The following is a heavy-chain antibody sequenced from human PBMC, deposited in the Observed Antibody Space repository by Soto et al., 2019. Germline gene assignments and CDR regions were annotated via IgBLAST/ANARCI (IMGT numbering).Heavy chain of an antibody. V-gene: IGHV1-2*04. CDR1: GYTFTGYY. Sequence: GASVKVSCKASGYTFTGYYMHWVRQAPGQGLEWMGWINPNSGGTNYAQKFQGWVTMTRDTSISTAYMELSRLRSDDTAVYYCARGGSGVTMIVVVGGLFVFDSWGQGTMVTVSS. D-gene: IGHD3-22*01. J-gene: IGHJ3*02. CDR3: ARGGSGVTMIVVVGGLFVFDS. CDR2: INPNSGGT.